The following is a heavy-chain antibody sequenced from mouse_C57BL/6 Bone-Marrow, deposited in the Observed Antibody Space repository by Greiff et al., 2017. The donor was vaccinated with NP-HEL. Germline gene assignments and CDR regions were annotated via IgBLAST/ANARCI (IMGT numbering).Heavy chain of an antibody. CDR2: IDPETGGT. CDR1: GYTFTDYE. CDR3: TGYYGSSFFDY. J-gene: IGHJ2*01. V-gene: IGHV1-15*01. D-gene: IGHD1-1*01. Sequence: VQLQQSGAELVRPGASVTLSCKASGYTFTDYEMHWVKQTPVHGLEWIGAIDPETGGTAYHQKFKGKAILTADKSSSTAYMELRSLTSEDSAVYYCTGYYGSSFFDYWGQGTTLTVSS.